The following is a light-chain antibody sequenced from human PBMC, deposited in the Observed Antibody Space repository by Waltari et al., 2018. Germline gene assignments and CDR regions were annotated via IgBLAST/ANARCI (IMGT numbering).Light chain of an antibody. J-gene: IGLJ1*01. Sequence: QSVLTQPPSVSAAPGQKVNVSCSGSSSNIGNNYVSWYQQLQGSAPTLLIYDNAKRPSGIPDRLSGSKSGTSATLGITGLQTGDEADYYCGTWDSSLSLYVFGTGTKVTVL. CDR1: SSNIGNNY. CDR3: GTWDSSLSLYV. V-gene: IGLV1-51*01. CDR2: DNA.